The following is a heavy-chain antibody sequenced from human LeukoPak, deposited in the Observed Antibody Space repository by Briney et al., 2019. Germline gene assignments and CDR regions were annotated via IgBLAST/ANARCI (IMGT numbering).Heavy chain of an antibody. D-gene: IGHD2-8*01. CDR3: ARVSGKILIWPQPFGDGMDV. CDR1: GFTFSADV. V-gene: IGHV3-23*01. Sequence: TGGSLRLSCAASGFTFSADVMSWVRQAPGEGLECVSAISESGGKTYYADSVKGRFTISRDNSKNMLYMRMNSLKAEDTAVYYCARVSGKILIWPQPFGDGMDVWGQGTTVTVSS. CDR2: ISESGGKT. J-gene: IGHJ6*02.